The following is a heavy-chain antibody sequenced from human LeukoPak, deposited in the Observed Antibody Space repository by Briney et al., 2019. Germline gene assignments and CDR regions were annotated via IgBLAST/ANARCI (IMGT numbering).Heavy chain of an antibody. J-gene: IGHJ5*01. D-gene: IGHD2-15*01. V-gene: IGHV1-2*06. CDR2: INPNSGGT. CDR1: GYIFIGYY. Sequence: ASVKVSCKASGYIFIGYYMHWVRQAPGQGLEWMGRINPNSGGTDDAEKFQGRVTMTRDTSISTAYMELSRLRSDDTSVYYSARGSVGGRDLLNWFDSRGPRTPVTVSS. CDR3: ARGSVGGRDLLNWFDS.